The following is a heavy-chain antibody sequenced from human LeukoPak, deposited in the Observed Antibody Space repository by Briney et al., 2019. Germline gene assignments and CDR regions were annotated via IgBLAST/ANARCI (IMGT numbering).Heavy chain of an antibody. CDR1: GLTFSSYG. J-gene: IGHJ4*02. D-gene: IGHD3-22*01. Sequence: GGSLRLSCAASGLTFSSYGMHWVRQAPGKGLEWVAVISYDGSNKYYADSVKGRFTISRDNSKNTLYLQMNSLRAEDTAVYYCAKEAYDSSGYAFFDYWGQGTLVTVSS. CDR2: ISYDGSNK. V-gene: IGHV3-30*18. CDR3: AKEAYDSSGYAFFDY.